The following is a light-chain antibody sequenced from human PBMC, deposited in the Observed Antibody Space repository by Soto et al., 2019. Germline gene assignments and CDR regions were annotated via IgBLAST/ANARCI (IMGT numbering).Light chain of an antibody. V-gene: IGKV3-15*01. CDR2: GAS. J-gene: IGKJ2*01. CDR3: QQSNNWPYT. CDR1: QSVSDN. Sequence: EIVMTQSPATLSVSPGERVTLSCRASQSVSDNVAWYQQKPGQAPRLLIYGASTRATTTPARFSGSGSGTEFTLTISSLQSEDFAVYFCQQSNNWPYTFGQGTKLDIK.